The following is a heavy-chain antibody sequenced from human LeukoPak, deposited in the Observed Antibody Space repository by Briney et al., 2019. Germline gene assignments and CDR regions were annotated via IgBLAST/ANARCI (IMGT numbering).Heavy chain of an antibody. J-gene: IGHJ4*02. D-gene: IGHD4-17*01. V-gene: IGHV3-48*01. CDR1: GFTFGSYS. Sequence: PGGSLRLSCAASGFTFGSYSMNWVRQAPGKGLEWVSYISSSSSTIYYADSVKGRFTISRDNAKNSLYLQMNSLRAEDTAVYYCARERDYGDYRFDYWGQGTLVTVSS. CDR2: ISSSSSTI. CDR3: ARERDYGDYRFDY.